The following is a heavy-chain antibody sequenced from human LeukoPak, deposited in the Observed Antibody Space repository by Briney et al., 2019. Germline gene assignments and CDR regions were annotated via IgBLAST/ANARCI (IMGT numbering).Heavy chain of an antibody. CDR1: GYTFTGYY. CDR3: ARGPEVGYCSGGSCVHYDY. J-gene: IGHJ4*02. CDR2: INPNSGGT. V-gene: IGHV1-2*02. D-gene: IGHD2-15*01. Sequence: EASVKVSCKASGYTFTGYYMHWVRQAPGQGLEWVGWINPNSGGTNYAQKFQGRVTMTRDTSISTAYMELSRLRSDDTAVYYCARGPEVGYCSGGSCVHYDYWGQGTLVTVSS.